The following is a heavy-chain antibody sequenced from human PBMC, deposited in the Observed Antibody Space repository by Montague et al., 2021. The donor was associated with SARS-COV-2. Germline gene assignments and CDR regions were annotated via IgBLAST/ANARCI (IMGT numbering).Heavy chain of an antibody. Sequence: SETLSLTCTVSGGSISSYYWSWIRQPPGKGLEWIGYLYYSGSTNYNPSLKSRVTISVDTSKNQFSLRLNSVTAADTAVYYCARDSAGCRYFYYLDVWGQGTTVTVSS. CDR3: ARDSAGCRYFYYLDV. D-gene: IGHD3-10*01. CDR2: LYYSGST. J-gene: IGHJ6*03. CDR1: GGSISSYY. V-gene: IGHV4-59*01.